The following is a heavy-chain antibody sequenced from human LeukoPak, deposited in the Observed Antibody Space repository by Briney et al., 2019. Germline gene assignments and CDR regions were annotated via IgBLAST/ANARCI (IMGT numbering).Heavy chain of an antibody. D-gene: IGHD6-13*01. CDR1: GFTVSSNY. J-gene: IGHJ4*02. CDR3: ARAEQQLVHFDY. Sequence: PGGSLRLSCAASGFTVSSNYMSWVRQAPGKGLEWVSVIYGGGSTYYADSVKGRFTISRDNSKNTLYLQMNSLRAEDTAVYYCARAEQQLVHFDYWGQGTLVTVSS. CDR2: IYGGGST. V-gene: IGHV3-66*01.